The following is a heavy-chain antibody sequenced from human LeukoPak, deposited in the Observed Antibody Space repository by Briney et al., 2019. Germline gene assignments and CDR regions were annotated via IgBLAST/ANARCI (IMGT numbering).Heavy chain of an antibody. J-gene: IGHJ4*02. V-gene: IGHV4-59*08. CDR2: IYYSGST. CDR3: AXXXPAATSNFDY. D-gene: IGHD2-2*01. Sequence: SETLSLTCTVSGGSISSYYWSWIRQPPGKGLEWIGYIYYSGSTNYNPSLKSRVTISVDTSKNQFSLKLSSVTAADTAVYYCAXXXPAATSNFDYWGQGTLVTVSS. CDR1: GGSISSYY.